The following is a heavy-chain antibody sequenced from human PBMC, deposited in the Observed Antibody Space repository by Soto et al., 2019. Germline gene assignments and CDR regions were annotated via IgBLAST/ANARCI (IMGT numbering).Heavy chain of an antibody. Sequence: SETLSLTCAVYGGSFSGYYWSWIRQPPGKGLEWIGEINHSGNTNYNPSLKSRVTISVDTSKNQLSLKLSSVTAADTAVYYCASNLEDIAVVDQHYGMDVWGQGATVTVYS. D-gene: IGHD2-15*01. CDR3: ASNLEDIAVVDQHYGMDV. V-gene: IGHV4-34*01. CDR2: INHSGNT. J-gene: IGHJ6*02. CDR1: GGSFSGYY.